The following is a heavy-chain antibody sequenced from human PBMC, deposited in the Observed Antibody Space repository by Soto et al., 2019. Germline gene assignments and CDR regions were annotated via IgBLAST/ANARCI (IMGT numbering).Heavy chain of an antibody. CDR1: GYSVSSSDYY. Sequence: SETLSLTCIVSGYSVSSSDYYWAWIRQPPGKGLEWIGSMFYSGLTYYNPSLKSRVTLSVDTSNNHFSVRLNSVTAADTAVYYCAPLTVSLSGPYGIHVWGQGTTVTVSS. J-gene: IGHJ6*02. D-gene: IGHD2-15*01. V-gene: IGHV4-39*01. CDR3: APLTVSLSGPYGIHV. CDR2: MFYSGLT.